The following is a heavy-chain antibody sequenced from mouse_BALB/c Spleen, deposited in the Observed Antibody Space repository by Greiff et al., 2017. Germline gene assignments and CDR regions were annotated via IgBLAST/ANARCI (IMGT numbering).Heavy chain of an antibody. CDR2: ISDGGSYT. CDR1: GFTFSDYY. J-gene: IGHJ4*01. CDR3: ARDHGYYGGGAMDY. V-gene: IGHV5-4*02. D-gene: IGHD2-3*01. Sequence: DVKLVESGGGLVKPGGSLKLSCAASGFTFSDYYMYWVRQTPEKRLEWVATISDGGSYTYYPDSVKGRFTISRDNAKNNLYLQMSSLKSEDTAMYYCARDHGYYGGGAMDYWGQGTSVTVSS.